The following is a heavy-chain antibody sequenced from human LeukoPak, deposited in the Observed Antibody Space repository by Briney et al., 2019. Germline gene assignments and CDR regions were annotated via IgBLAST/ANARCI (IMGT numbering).Heavy chain of an antibody. CDR2: IYHSGST. J-gene: IGHJ5*02. CDR3: ARDLGGWFDP. CDR1: GGSISSSNW. D-gene: IGHD3-16*01. V-gene: IGHV4-4*03. Sequence: PETLSLTCAVPGGSISSSNWWSWVRQPPGKGLEWIGEIYHSGSTYYTPSLRGRVTISADTSKNQFSLRMTSVTAADTAVYYCARDLGGWFDPWGQGTLVSVSS.